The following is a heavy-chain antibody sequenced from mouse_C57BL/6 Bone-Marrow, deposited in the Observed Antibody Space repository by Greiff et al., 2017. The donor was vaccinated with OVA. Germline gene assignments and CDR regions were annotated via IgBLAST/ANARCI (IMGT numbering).Heavy chain of an antibody. J-gene: IGHJ3*01. D-gene: IGHD1-1*01. V-gene: IGHV5-12*01. CDR3: ARKGYGSAY. CDR1: GFTFSDYY. Sequence: EVKLMESGGGLVQPGGSLKLSCAASGFTFSDYYMYWVRQTPEKRLEWVAYISNGGGSTYYPDTVKGRFTISRDNAKNTLYLQMSRLKSEDTAMYYCARKGYGSAYWGQGTLVTVSA. CDR2: ISNGGGST.